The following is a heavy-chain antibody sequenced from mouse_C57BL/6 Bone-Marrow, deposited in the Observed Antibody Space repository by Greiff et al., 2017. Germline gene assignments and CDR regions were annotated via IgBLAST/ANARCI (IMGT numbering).Heavy chain of an antibody. CDR3: ASSYDYDDYTMDY. CDR2: MHPNGGSP. CDR1: GYTFTNYW. J-gene: IGHJ4*01. V-gene: IGHV1-64*01. D-gene: IGHD2-4*01. Sequence: QVQLQQPGAELVKPGASVKLSCKASGYTFTNYWMHWVKQRPGQGLEWIGMMHPNGGSPDYNEKFKSEATLSVDKSSRTAYIELSSLTSEDSAVYYCASSYDYDDYTMDYWGQGTSVTVSS.